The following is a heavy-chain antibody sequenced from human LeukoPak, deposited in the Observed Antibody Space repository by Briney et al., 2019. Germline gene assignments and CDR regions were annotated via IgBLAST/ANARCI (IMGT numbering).Heavy chain of an antibody. CDR3: ARGIRRYSNYGGLDAFDI. Sequence: ASVKVSCKASGYTFTSYALHWVRQAPGQRLEWMGWINAGNGNTKYSQKFQDRVTITRDTSASTTYMELSSLRSEDTAVYYCARGIRRYSNYGGLDAFDIWGQGTMVTVSS. J-gene: IGHJ3*02. CDR2: INAGNGNT. D-gene: IGHD4-11*01. CDR1: GYTFTSYA. V-gene: IGHV1-3*01.